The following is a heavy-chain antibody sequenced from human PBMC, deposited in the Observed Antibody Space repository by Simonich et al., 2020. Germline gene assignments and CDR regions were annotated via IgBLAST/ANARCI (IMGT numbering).Heavy chain of an antibody. J-gene: IGHJ3*02. Sequence: QVQLVESGGGVVQPGRSLRLSCAASGFTFSSYAMHWVRQAPGKGRGWVAGISYDGSNKYYADSVKGRFTISRDNSKNTLYLQMNSLRAEDTAVYYCAREGLLLDAFDIWGQGTMVTVSS. CDR2: ISYDGSNK. V-gene: IGHV3-30*07. CDR1: GFTFSSYA. CDR3: AREGLLLDAFDI. D-gene: IGHD2-15*01.